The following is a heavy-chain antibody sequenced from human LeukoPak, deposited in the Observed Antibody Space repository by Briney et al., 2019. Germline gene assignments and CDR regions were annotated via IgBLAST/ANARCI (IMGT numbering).Heavy chain of an antibody. Sequence: PSETLSLTCAVSSGSIFRSNWWSWVRQPPGKGLEWIGQIFHSGSTSYSPSLKSRVTISVDKSKNQFSLRLTSVTAADTAVYYCARAPNTVTMYYDILTGYLPGYYFDYWGQGTLVTVSS. CDR1: SGSIFRSNW. CDR2: IFHSGST. J-gene: IGHJ4*02. D-gene: IGHD3-9*01. CDR3: ARAPNTVTMYYDILTGYLPGYYFDY. V-gene: IGHV4-4*02.